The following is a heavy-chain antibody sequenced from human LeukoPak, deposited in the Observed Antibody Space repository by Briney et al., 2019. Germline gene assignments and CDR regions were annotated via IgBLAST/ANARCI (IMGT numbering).Heavy chain of an antibody. Sequence: GGSLRLSCAASEFTFSSYAMSWVRQAPGKGLEWVSAISGSGGSTYYADSVKGRFTISRDNSKNTLYLQMNSLRAEDTAVYYCAKDTNIVVVPAATYFDYWGQGTLVTVSS. CDR2: ISGSGGST. CDR3: AKDTNIVVVPAATYFDY. CDR1: EFTFSSYA. D-gene: IGHD2-2*01. J-gene: IGHJ4*02. V-gene: IGHV3-23*01.